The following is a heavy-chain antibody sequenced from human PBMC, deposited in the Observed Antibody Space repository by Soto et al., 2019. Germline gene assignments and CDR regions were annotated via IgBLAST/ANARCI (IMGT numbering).Heavy chain of an antibody. CDR2: INNDGSST. Sequence: EVQLVESGGGLVQPGGSLRLSCAASGFTFSSNWMHWVRQAPGKGLVWVSRINNDGSSTNYGDSVKGRFSISRDNAKNTLYLQMNSLRAEDTAVYYCARGRCTSTSCSDYWGQGTLVTVSS. J-gene: IGHJ4*02. CDR3: ARGRCTSTSCSDY. CDR1: GFTFSSNW. V-gene: IGHV3-74*01. D-gene: IGHD2-2*01.